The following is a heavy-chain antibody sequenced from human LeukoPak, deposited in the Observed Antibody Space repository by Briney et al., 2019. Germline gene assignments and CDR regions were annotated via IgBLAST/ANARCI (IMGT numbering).Heavy chain of an antibody. V-gene: IGHV3-30*18. CDR1: GFTFSTYG. J-gene: IGHJ3*02. Sequence: GGSLRLSCAASGFTFSTYGMHWVRQTPGKGLEWVAVISYDGSNEYYADSVKGRFTISRDNSKNTLYLQMNSLRAEDTAVYYCAKADTYCSSTSCYPLVAFDIWGQGTMVTVSS. CDR3: AKADTYCSSTSCYPLVAFDI. D-gene: IGHD2-2*01. CDR2: ISYDGSNE.